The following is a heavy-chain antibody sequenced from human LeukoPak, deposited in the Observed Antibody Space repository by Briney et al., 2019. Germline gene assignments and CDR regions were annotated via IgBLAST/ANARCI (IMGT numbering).Heavy chain of an antibody. CDR3: ARLCARQVLDY. V-gene: IGHV3-7*01. CDR1: GFTFSSYW. J-gene: IGHJ4*02. CDR2: IKQDGGEK. Sequence: GGSLRLSCTASGFTFSSYWMSWVRQAPGKGLEWVANIKQDGGEKYYVDSVKGRFTISRDNAKNSLYLQMNSLRAEDTAVYYCARLCARQVLDYWGQGTLVTVSS.